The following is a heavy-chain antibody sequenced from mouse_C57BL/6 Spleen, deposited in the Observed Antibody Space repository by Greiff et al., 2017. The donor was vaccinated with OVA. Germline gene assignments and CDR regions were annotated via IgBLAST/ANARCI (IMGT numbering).Heavy chain of an antibody. CDR1: GYTFTSYW. V-gene: IGHV1-64*01. CDR2: IHPNSGST. CDR3: ARVGNYSFYAMDY. J-gene: IGHJ4*01. D-gene: IGHD2-1*01. Sequence: VQLQQPGAELVKPGASVKLSCKASGYTFTSYWMHWVKQRPGQGLEWIGMIHPNSGSTNYNEKFKSKATLTVDKSSSTAYMQLSSLTSEDSAVYYCARVGNYSFYAMDYWGQGTSVTVSS.